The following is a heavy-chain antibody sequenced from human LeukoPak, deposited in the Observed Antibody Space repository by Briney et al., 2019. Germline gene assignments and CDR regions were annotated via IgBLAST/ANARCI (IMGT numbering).Heavy chain of an antibody. J-gene: IGHJ4*02. CDR2: ISSSGSTI. V-gene: IGHV3-48*03. D-gene: IGHD3-22*01. CDR3: ARATYYYDSPYFDY. Sequence: GGSLRLSCAASGFTFSSYEMNWVRQAPGKGLEWVSYISSSGSTIYYADSVKGRFTISRDNAKNSLYLQMNSLRAEDTAAYYCARATYYYDSPYFDYWGQGTLVTVSS. CDR1: GFTFSSYE.